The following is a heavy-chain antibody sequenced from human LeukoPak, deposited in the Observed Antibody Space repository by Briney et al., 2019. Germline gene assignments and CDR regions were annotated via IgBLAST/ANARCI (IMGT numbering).Heavy chain of an antibody. Sequence: GASVKVSCKAPGYTFTSYYMHWVRQAPGQGLEWMGIINPSGGSTSYAQKFQGRVTMTRDMSTSTVYMELSSLRSEDTAVYYCARPNIDDAFDIWGQGTMVTVSS. CDR3: ARPNIDDAFDI. CDR1: GYTFTSYY. CDR2: INPSGGST. J-gene: IGHJ3*02. V-gene: IGHV1-46*01.